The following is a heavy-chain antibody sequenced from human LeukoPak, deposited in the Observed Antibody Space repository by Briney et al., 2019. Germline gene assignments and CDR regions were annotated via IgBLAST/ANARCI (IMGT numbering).Heavy chain of an antibody. CDR2: IYYSGST. V-gene: IGHV4-39*07. CDR3: AREGSPMQYDY. CDR1: GGSISSGGYY. J-gene: IGHJ4*02. D-gene: IGHD3-10*01. Sequence: SETLSLTCTVSGGSISSGGYYWSWIREPPGKGLEWIGSIYYSGSTYYNPSLKSRVTISVDTSKNQFSLKLSSVTAADTAVYYCAREGSPMQYDYWGQGTLVTVSS.